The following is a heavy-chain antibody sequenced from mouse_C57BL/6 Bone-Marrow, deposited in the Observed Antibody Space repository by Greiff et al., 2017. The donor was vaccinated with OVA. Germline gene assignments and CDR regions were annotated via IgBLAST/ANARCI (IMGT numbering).Heavy chain of an antibody. CDR3: ARSELWYPAWFAD. V-gene: IGHV1-63*01. J-gene: IGHJ3*01. CDR2: IYPGGGYT. Sequence: QVQLQQSGAELVRPGTSVKMSCKASGYTFTNYWIGWAKQRPGHGLEWIGDIYPGGGYTNYNEKFKGKATLTADKSSSTAYMQFSSLTSEDSAIYDGARSELWYPAWFADWGQGTLVTVSA. CDR1: GYTFTNYW. D-gene: IGHD2-1*01.